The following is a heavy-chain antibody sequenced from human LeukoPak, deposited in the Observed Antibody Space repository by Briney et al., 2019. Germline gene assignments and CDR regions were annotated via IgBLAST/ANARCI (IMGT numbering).Heavy chain of an antibody. CDR1: GGPFSGYY. V-gene: IGHV4-34*01. Sequence: SETLSLTCAVYGGPFSGYYWSWIRQPPGKGLEGIGEINHSGSTNYNPSLKSRVTISVDTSKNQFSLKLSSVTAADTAVYYCARGAHPYIVVVPAAMPGPRNNWFDPWGQGTLVTVSS. CDR3: ARGAHPYIVVVPAAMPGPRNNWFDP. D-gene: IGHD2-2*01. CDR2: INHSGST. J-gene: IGHJ5*02.